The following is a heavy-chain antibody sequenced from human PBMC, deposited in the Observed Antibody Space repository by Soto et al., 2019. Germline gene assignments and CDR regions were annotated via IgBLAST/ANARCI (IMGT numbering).Heavy chain of an antibody. D-gene: IGHD6-19*01. V-gene: IGHV1-46*01. CDR1: GYTFTDYY. Sequence: ASVKVSCKASGYTFTDYYMHWVRQAPGQGLEWMGIINPSGGNTKYAQKFQGRVTMTRDTSTSTVYMELSSLRSEDTAVYYCARVQTYSSSWYQFDYWGQGTLVTVSS. J-gene: IGHJ4*02. CDR2: INPSGGNT. CDR3: ARVQTYSSSWYQFDY.